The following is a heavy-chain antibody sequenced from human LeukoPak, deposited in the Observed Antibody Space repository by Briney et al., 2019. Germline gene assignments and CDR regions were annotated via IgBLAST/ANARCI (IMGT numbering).Heavy chain of an antibody. Sequence: SETLSLTCTVSSGSISSYYWSWIRQPPGKGLEWIGYIYYSGSTNYNPSLKSRVTISVDTSKNQFSLKLSSATAADSAVSYCARVVAVAGTYYYYYMDVWGKGTTVTVSS. CDR2: IYYSGST. D-gene: IGHD6-19*01. V-gene: IGHV4-59*01. CDR3: ARVVAVAGTYYYYYMDV. CDR1: SGSISSYY. J-gene: IGHJ6*03.